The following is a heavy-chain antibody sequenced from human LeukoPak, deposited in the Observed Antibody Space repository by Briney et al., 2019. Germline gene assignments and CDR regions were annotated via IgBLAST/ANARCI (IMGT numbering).Heavy chain of an antibody. CDR3: ARARIAAAGSPFDY. CDR1: GGSISSYY. Sequence: NPSETLSLTCTVSGGSISSYYWSWIRQPAGKGLEGIGRIYTSGSTNYNPSLKSRVTMSVGTSKNQLSLKLSSVTAADTAVYYCARARIAAAGSPFDYWGQGTLVTVSS. D-gene: IGHD6-13*01. V-gene: IGHV4-4*07. J-gene: IGHJ4*02. CDR2: IYTSGST.